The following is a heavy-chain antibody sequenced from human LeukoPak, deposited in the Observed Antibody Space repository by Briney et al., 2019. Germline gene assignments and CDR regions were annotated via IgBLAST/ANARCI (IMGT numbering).Heavy chain of an antibody. D-gene: IGHD2-15*01. J-gene: IGHJ3*01. CDR3: ARDCSGGSCYDALDA. Sequence: SETLSLTCTVSGGSISSYYWSWIRQPPGKGLEWMGYIYNRGSTYYNPSLKSRVTISLDTSRNQFSLRLSSVTAADTAMYYCARDCSGGSCYDALDAWGQGTMVTVSS. CDR2: IYNRGST. V-gene: IGHV4-30-4*01. CDR1: GGSISSYY.